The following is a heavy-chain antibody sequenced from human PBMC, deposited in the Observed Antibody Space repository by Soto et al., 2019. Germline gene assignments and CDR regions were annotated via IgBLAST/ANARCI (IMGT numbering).Heavy chain of an antibody. CDR2: ISGRDS. V-gene: IGHV3-23*05. D-gene: IGHD3-10*01. Sequence: PGGSLRLSCAASGYPFSNSAMSWVRQAPGKGLEWVSGISGRDSHCEDSVKGRFTISRDNSKNTVSLQMNSLTIEDTAVYYCARDDYYYGSGSYYWGQGTLVTAPQ. CDR3: ARDDYYYGSGSYY. CDR1: GYPFSNSA. J-gene: IGHJ4*02.